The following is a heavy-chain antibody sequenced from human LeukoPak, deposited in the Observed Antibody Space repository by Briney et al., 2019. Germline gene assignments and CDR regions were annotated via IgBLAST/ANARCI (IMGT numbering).Heavy chain of an antibody. CDR3: AKGREYGP. Sequence: PPETLSLTCTVSGASPSSYFWSWVRQSPGKGLEWIGYFYYSGSSNSGSTNYNPYLKSRLTISLDTSKNQFSLKLNSVTAADTAMYYCAKGREYGPWGQGTLVTVSS. J-gene: IGHJ5*02. CDR1: GASPSSYF. CDR2: FYYSGSSNSGST. D-gene: IGHD3-10*01. V-gene: IGHV4-59*01.